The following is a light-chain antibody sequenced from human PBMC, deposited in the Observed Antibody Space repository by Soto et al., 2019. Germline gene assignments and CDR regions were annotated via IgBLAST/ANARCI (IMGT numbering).Light chain of an antibody. Sequence: QSVLTQPRSVSGSPGQSVTISCTGTSSDVGGYNYVTWYQQHPGRAPKVMIYDVKTRPSGVPDRFSGSKSGNTASLTISELQAQDDADYSCYSSAGSYTFVFGTGTKLTVL. CDR3: YSSAGSYTFV. V-gene: IGLV2-11*01. CDR1: SSDVGGYNY. J-gene: IGLJ1*01. CDR2: DVK.